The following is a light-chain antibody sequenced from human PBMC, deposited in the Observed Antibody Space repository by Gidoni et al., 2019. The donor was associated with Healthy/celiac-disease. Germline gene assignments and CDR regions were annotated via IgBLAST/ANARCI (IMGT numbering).Light chain of an antibody. CDR3: QQYNNWPPLLT. V-gene: IGKV3-15*01. CDR2: GAS. J-gene: IGKJ3*01. Sequence: EIVMTQSPATLSVSPGERATLSCRASQSVSRNLAWYQQKPGQAPRLLIYGASTRATGIPARFSGSGSGTEFTLTISSLQSEDFAVYYCQQYNNWPPLLTFGPGTKVDIK. CDR1: QSVSRN.